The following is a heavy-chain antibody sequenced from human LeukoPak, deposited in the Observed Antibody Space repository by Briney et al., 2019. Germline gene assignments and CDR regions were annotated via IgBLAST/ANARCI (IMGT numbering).Heavy chain of an antibody. Sequence: SETLSLTCTVSGGSISSSSYYWGWIRQPPGKGLEWIGSIYYSGSTYYNPSLKSRVTISVDTSKNQFSLKLSSVTAADTAVYYCARLHVTMILPWGQGTLVTVSS. CDR1: GGSISSSSYY. J-gene: IGHJ5*02. CDR2: IYYSGST. CDR3: ARLHVTMILP. D-gene: IGHD3-22*01. V-gene: IGHV4-39*01.